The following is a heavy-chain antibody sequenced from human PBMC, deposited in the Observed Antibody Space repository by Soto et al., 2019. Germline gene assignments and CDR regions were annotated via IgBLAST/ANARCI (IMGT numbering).Heavy chain of an antibody. V-gene: IGHV4-31*03. D-gene: IGHD6-13*01. CDR2: IYYSGST. CDR3: ARDPGIAAAARGTFDY. CDR1: GGSISSGGYY. Sequence: QVQLQESGPGLVKPSQTLSLTCTVSGGSISSGGYYWSWIRQHPGKGLEWIGYIYYSGSTYYNPSLKSRVSISVDTSKNQFSLKLSSVTAADTAVYYCARDPGIAAAARGTFDYWGQGTLVTVSS. J-gene: IGHJ4*02.